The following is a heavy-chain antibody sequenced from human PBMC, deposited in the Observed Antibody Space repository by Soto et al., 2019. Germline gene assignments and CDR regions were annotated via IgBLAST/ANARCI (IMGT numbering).Heavy chain of an antibody. CDR1: GGSISSYY. CDR2: TYYSGST. V-gene: IGHV4-59*01. J-gene: IGHJ3*02. D-gene: IGHD2-2*01. CDR3: ARDVGYCSSTRCPDAVDI. Sequence: QVQLQESGPGLVKPSETLSLTCTVSGGSISSYYWSWIRQPPGKGLEWIGYTYYSGSTNYNPSLKSRVTISVDTSMTQCSLRLSSVTAADTAVYYCARDVGYCSSTRCPDAVDIWGQGTMVTVSS.